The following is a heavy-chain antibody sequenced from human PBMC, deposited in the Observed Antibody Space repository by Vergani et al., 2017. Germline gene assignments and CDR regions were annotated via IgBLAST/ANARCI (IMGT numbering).Heavy chain of an antibody. CDR1: GFTFSSYG. V-gene: IGHV3-30*18. CDR2: ISYDGSNK. D-gene: IGHD3-22*01. J-gene: IGHJ4*02. CDR3: AKGKNYDSSGYFDY. Sequence: QVQLVESGGGVVQPGRSLRLSCAASGFTFSSYGMHWVRQAPGKGLEWVAVISYDGSNKSYADSVKGRFTISRDNSKNSLYLQMNSLRAEDTALYYCAKGKNYDSSGYFDYWGQGTLVTVSS.